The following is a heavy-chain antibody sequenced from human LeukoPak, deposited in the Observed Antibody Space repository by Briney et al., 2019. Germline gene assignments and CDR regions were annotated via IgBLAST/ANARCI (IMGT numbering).Heavy chain of an antibody. Sequence: GGSLRLSCPASGFTFSNYATSWVRQAPGKGLEWVSGLSANGDSKYYADSVNGRLTISRDNSKNTLYLQMNSLRAEDTAVYYCAKARTDMFSLTWFDYWGQGTLVTVSS. V-gene: IGHV3-23*01. D-gene: IGHD3-10*02. CDR1: GFTFSNYA. CDR2: LSANGDSK. CDR3: AKARTDMFSLTWFDY. J-gene: IGHJ4*02.